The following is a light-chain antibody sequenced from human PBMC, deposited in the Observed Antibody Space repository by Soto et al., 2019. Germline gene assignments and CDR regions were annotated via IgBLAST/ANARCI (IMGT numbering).Light chain of an antibody. CDR1: QSINTY. V-gene: IGKV1-39*01. Sequence: DIQMTQSPSSLSASVVDRVTITCRASQSINTYLNWYQQKPGKAPKLLIYGASSLQSGVPSRFSGSGSGTDFTLTISSLQPEDFATYYCQQSYSTPRTFGQGTKVEMK. CDR2: GAS. J-gene: IGKJ1*01. CDR3: QQSYSTPRT.